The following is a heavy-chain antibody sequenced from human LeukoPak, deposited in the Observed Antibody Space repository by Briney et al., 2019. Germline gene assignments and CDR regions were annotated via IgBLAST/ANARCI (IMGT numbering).Heavy chain of an antibody. V-gene: IGHV5-51*01. CDR1: AVHFNNYW. CDR2: IYPGDSDT. Sequence: GESLMISCYGSAVHFNNYWIGWVRHLPGKGLEWMGIIYPGDSDTRYSPSFQGQVTISADKSISTAYLQWSSLKASDTAMYYCARRGVLDSSGYWLDYWGQGTLVTVSS. CDR3: ARRGVLDSSGYWLDY. D-gene: IGHD3-22*01. J-gene: IGHJ4*02.